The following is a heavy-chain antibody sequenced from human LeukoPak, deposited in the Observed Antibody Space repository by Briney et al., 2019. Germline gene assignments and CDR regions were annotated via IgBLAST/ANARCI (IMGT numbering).Heavy chain of an antibody. CDR2: INSDGSST. Sequence: GGPLRLSCAASGFTFSSYWMHWVRQAPGKGLVWVSRINSDGSSTSYADSVKGRFTISRDNAKNTLYLQMNSLRAEDTAVYYCAKIPYSNWDYYFDYWGQGTLVTVSS. CDR3: AKIPYSNWDYYFDY. CDR1: GFTFSSYW. V-gene: IGHV3-74*01. D-gene: IGHD4-11*01. J-gene: IGHJ4*02.